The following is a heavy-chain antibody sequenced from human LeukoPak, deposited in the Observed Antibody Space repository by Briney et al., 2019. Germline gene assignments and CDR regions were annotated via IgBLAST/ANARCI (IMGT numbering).Heavy chain of an antibody. CDR3: ARGRINSGSYWTNYYYYYMDV. CDR2: IYTSGST. Sequence: SETLSLTCTVSGGSISSYYWSWIRQPAGKGLEWIGRIYTSGSTNYNPSLKSRVTMSVDTSKNQFSLKLNSVTAADTAVYYCARGRINSGSYWTNYYYYYMDVWGKGTTVTVFS. CDR1: GGSISSYY. D-gene: IGHD1-26*01. J-gene: IGHJ6*03. V-gene: IGHV4-4*07.